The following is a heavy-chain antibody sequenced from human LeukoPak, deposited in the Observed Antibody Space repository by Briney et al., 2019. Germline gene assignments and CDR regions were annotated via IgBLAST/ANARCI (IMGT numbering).Heavy chain of an antibody. CDR3: ATGGSQYSGAWFDY. Sequence: GGSLRLSCAASGITFSTYAMNWVRQAPGEGPEWLSYMSSSSGTIYYADSVKGRFTISRDNAKNSLYLQMTSLRDEDTAVYYCATGGSQYSGAWFDYWGQGTLVTVSS. J-gene: IGHJ5*01. CDR2: MSSSSGTI. V-gene: IGHV3-48*02. D-gene: IGHD6-19*01. CDR1: GITFSTYA.